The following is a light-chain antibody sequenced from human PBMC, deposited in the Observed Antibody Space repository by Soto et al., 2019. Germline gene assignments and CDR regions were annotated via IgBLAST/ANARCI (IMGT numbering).Light chain of an antibody. V-gene: IGKV3D-15*01. J-gene: IGKJ1*01. CDR1: QSISSN. CDR3: QQYNNWPRT. Sequence: EIVMTQSPATLSVSPGERATLSCRASQSISSNLAWYQQKPGQSPRLLIYGASTRATGIPARFSGSGSGTDFTLTISSLQSEDIEVYYCQQYNNWPRTFGQGTKVDIK. CDR2: GAS.